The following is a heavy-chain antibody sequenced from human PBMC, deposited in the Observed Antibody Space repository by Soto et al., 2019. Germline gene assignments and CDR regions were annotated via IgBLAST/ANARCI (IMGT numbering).Heavy chain of an antibody. CDR3: AKARVIAAAGTNYYYYGMDV. CDR1: GFTFSSYA. V-gene: IGHV3-23*01. D-gene: IGHD6-13*01. Sequence: EVQLLESGGALVQPGGSLSLSCAAPGFTFSSYALSWFRQAPGKGLEWVSAISGSGGSTYYADSVKGRFTISRDNSKNTLYLQMNSLRAEDTAVYYCAKARVIAAAGTNYYYYGMDVWGQGTTVTVSS. CDR2: ISGSGGST. J-gene: IGHJ6*02.